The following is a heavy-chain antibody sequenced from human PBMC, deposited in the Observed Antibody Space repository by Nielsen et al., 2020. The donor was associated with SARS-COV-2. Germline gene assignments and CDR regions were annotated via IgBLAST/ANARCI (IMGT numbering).Heavy chain of an antibody. J-gene: IGHJ5*02. V-gene: IGHV7-4-1*02. CDR1: GYTFTSYA. D-gene: IGHD2-2*01. CDR2: INTNTGNP. CDR3: ARDRGGCVPAAGDNWFDP. Sequence: ASVKVSCKASGYTFTSYAVNWVRQAPGQGLEWMGWINTNTGNPTYAQGFTGRFVFSLDTSDSTAYLQISSLKTEDTAVYYCARDRGGCVPAAGDNWFDPWGQGTLVTVSS.